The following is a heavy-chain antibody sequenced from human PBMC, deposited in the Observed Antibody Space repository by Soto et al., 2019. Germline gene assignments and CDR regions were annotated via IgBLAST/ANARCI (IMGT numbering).Heavy chain of an antibody. CDR2: TRQDGGQS. D-gene: IGHD6-19*01. Sequence: GGSLRLSCAASGFTFSDYYMSWIRPAPGKGLEWVANTRQDGGQSYLVDSVQGRFTISRDNAKNSVYLQMNSLRAEDTAVYYCVIDGSTGWHFDSWGQGTLVTAPQ. V-gene: IGHV3-7*01. CDR1: GFTFSDYY. CDR3: VIDGSTGWHFDS. J-gene: IGHJ4*02.